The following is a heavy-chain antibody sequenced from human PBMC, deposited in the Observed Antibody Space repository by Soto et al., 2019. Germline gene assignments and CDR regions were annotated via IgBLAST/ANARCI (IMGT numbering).Heavy chain of an antibody. Sequence: QVQLVESGGGVVQPGRSLRLSCAASEFTFSSYAMHWVRQVPGKGLEWVAVISYDGNNKYYADSVRGRFTISRDNSKNTLFLQMDSLRPEDTAVYYCARGVGTSGYYGIYYYYGVDVWGQGTTVIVSS. D-gene: IGHD3-22*01. CDR3: ARGVGTSGYYGIYYYYGVDV. J-gene: IGHJ6*02. CDR2: ISYDGNNK. V-gene: IGHV3-30-3*01. CDR1: EFTFSSYA.